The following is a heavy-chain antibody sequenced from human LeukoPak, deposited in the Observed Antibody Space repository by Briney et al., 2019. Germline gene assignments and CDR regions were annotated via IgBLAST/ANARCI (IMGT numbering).Heavy chain of an antibody. J-gene: IGHJ4*02. CDR1: GGSISSSSYY. D-gene: IGHD6-13*01. V-gene: IGHV4-39*07. Sequence: SETLSLTCTVSGGSISSSSYYWGWIRQPPGKGLEWIGSIYYSGSTYYNPSLKSRVTISVDTSKNQFSLKLSSVTAADTAVYYCARAYIAAVGFDYWGQGTLVTVSS. CDR3: ARAYIAAVGFDY. CDR2: IYYSGST.